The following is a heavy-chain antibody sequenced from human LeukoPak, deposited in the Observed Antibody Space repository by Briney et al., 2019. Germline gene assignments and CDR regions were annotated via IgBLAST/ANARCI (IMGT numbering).Heavy chain of an antibody. V-gene: IGHV3-23*01. CDR1: GFTLSSYE. Sequence: GGSLRLSCTVSGFTLSSYEMSWIRQAPGKGLEWVSSIEYSDTSGHYADSVQGRFTISRDNSKNTLDLQMNSLRTEDTAVYYCARGSQYNILTGFIVGAMDDFDYWGQGTLVTVPS. D-gene: IGHD3-9*01. CDR2: IEYSDTSG. J-gene: IGHJ4*02. CDR3: ARGSQYNILTGFIVGAMDDFDY.